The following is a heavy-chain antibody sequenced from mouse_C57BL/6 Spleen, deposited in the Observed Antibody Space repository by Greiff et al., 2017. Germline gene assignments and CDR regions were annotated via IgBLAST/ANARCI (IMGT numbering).Heavy chain of an antibody. Sequence: VQLQQSGAELARPGASVKLSCKASGYTFTSYGISWVKQRTGQGLEWIGEIYPRSGNTYYNEKFKGKATLTADISSSTAYMELHSLTSEDSAVYVYERSTEYFGTIDYWGQGTTLTVSS. CDR2: IYPRSGNT. CDR3: ERSTEYFGTIDY. V-gene: IGHV1-81*01. D-gene: IGHD1-1*01. J-gene: IGHJ2*01. CDR1: GYTFTSYG.